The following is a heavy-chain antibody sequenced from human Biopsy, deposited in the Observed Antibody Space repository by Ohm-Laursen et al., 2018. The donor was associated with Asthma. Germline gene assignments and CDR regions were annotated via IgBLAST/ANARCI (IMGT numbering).Heavy chain of an antibody. J-gene: IGHJ5*02. D-gene: IGHD3-22*01. V-gene: IGHV3-23*01. Sequence: SLRLSCSASGFAFNNSSMTWVRQAPGKGLEWASSISASGVRTFYADSVKGRFTVSRDSSRNTLYLQLSTLRAEDTAVYFCAKITTDRQKANNWFDPWGQGTLVTVSS. CDR1: GFAFNNSS. CDR3: AKITTDRQKANNWFDP. CDR2: ISASGVRT.